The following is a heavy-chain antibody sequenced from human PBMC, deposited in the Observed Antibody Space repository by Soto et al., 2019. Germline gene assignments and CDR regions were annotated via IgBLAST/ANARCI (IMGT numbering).Heavy chain of an antibody. J-gene: IGHJ6*03. Sequence: GGSLRLSCAASGFTFSSYGMHWVRQAPGKGLEWVAVIWYDGSNKYYADSVKGRFTISRDNSKNTLYLQMNSLRAEDTAVYYCARGDGDYYDYYYYYMDVWGKGTTVTVSS. CDR3: ARGDGDYYDYYYYYMDV. CDR2: IWYDGSNK. V-gene: IGHV3-33*01. CDR1: GFTFSSYG. D-gene: IGHD4-17*01.